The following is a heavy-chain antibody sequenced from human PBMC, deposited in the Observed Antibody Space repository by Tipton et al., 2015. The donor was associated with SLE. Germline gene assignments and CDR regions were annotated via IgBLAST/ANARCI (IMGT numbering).Heavy chain of an antibody. CDR1: GFTFSSYA. J-gene: IGHJ4*02. CDR2: IDTSGVYT. D-gene: IGHD4-17*01. V-gene: IGHV3-23*01. CDR3: AKGDATGTTHFFDH. Sequence: SLRLSCTVSGFTFSSYAMRWVRQAPGKGLEWVSGIDTSGVYTYYPDSMKGRFTISRDNSKNMVHLDMNSLRVEDTAGYYCAKGDATGTTHFFDHWGQGTLVAVSS.